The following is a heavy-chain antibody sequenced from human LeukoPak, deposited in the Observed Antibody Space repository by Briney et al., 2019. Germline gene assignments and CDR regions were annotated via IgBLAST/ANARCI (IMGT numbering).Heavy chain of an antibody. CDR2: IIPIFGTA. D-gene: IGHD7-27*01. J-gene: IGHJ4*02. V-gene: IGHV1-69*13. Sequence: ASVKVSCKASGGTFSSYAINWVRQAPGQGLEWMGGIIPIFGTANYAQKFQGRVTITADESTSTAYMELSSLRSEDTAVYYCARGPRNWGFDDYWGQGTLVTVSS. CDR1: GGTFSSYA. CDR3: ARGPRNWGFDDY.